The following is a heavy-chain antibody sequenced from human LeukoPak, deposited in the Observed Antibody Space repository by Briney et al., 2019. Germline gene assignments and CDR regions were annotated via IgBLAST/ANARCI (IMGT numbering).Heavy chain of an antibody. J-gene: IGHJ5*02. CDR1: GFTVSSNY. D-gene: IGHD3-10*01. CDR2: IYSGGST. CDR3: ARDTSGAGWFDP. Sequence: GGSLRLSCAASGFTVSSNYMSWVRQAPGKGLEWVSGIYSGGSTYYADSVKGRYTISRDNAKITLYRQMNSLRAEDTGVYYCARDTSGAGWFDPWGQGTLVTVSS. V-gene: IGHV3-66*01.